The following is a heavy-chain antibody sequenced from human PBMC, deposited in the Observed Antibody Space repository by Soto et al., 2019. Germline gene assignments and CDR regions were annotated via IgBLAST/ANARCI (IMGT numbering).Heavy chain of an antibody. CDR1: GFTFNHNA. J-gene: IGHJ6*02. CDR2: IWYDGSEK. D-gene: IGHD6-13*01. CDR3: ARDGQQQAPYALDV. Sequence: QVQLVESGGGVVQPGRSLRLSCAASGFTFNHNAMHWVRQAAGKGMEWVAQIWYDGSEKYYTDSVKGRFTISRDNFKNTVFLQMDSVRVEDTAVYYCARDGQQQAPYALDVWGQGTTVIVSS. V-gene: IGHV3-33*01.